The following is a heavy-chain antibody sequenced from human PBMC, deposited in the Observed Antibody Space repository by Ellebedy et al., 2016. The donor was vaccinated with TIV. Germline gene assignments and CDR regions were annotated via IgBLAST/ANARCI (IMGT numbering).Heavy chain of an antibody. CDR3: TKDGSGTMNF. J-gene: IGHJ4*02. CDR1: GFTFSTSW. CDR2: MNGDGDER. V-gene: IGHV3-7*01. Sequence: PGGSLRLSCAVSGFTFSTSWMSRVRQAPGQGLEWVANMNGDGDERYYVDSVEGRFTISRDNTRNSLYLQMNSLRADDTVVYYCTKDGSGTMNFWGQGTLVTVSS. D-gene: IGHD1-1*01.